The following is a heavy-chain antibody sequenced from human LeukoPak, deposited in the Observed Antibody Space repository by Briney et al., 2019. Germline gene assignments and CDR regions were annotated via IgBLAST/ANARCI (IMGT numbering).Heavy chain of an antibody. CDR1: GGTFSSYA. J-gene: IGHJ4*02. D-gene: IGHD5-18*01. CDR2: IIPILGVA. CDR3: ARGHFTGYSFDD. Sequence: GSSVKVSCKASGGTFSSYAISWVRQAPGQGLEWMGRIIPILGVANYAQKFQGRVTITADKSTSTAYMELSSLRSDDTAVYYCARGHFTGYSFDDWGQGTLVTVSS. V-gene: IGHV1-69*04.